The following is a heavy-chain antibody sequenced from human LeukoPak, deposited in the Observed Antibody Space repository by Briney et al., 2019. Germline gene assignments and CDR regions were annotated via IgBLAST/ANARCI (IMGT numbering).Heavy chain of an antibody. CDR2: ISSSSSYI. Sequence: GGSLRLSCAASGFTFSSYSMNWVRQAPGKGLEWVSSISSSSSYIYYADSVKGRFTISRDNAKNSLYLQMNSLRAEDTAVYYCARDIVVVVAATDKEYNWFDPWGQGTLVTVSS. D-gene: IGHD2-15*01. J-gene: IGHJ5*02. CDR3: ARDIVVVVAATDKEYNWFDP. V-gene: IGHV3-21*01. CDR1: GFTFSSYS.